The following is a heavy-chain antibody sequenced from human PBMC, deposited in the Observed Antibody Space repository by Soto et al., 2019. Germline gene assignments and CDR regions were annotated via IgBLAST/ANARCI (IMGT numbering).Heavy chain of an antibody. CDR3: ARRARPYFYYMDV. J-gene: IGHJ6*03. CDR2: ISSNGVGT. V-gene: IGHV3-64*01. CDR1: GFTLSGYA. D-gene: IGHD6-6*01. Sequence: EVQLAESGGGLAQPGGSLRLSCAASGFTLSGYAMDWVRQAPGKGLEYVSGISSNGVGTYYAKSVQGRFTISRDNSKNTVYLQMGSLRPEDMAVYYCARRARPYFYYMDVWGKGTTVTVS.